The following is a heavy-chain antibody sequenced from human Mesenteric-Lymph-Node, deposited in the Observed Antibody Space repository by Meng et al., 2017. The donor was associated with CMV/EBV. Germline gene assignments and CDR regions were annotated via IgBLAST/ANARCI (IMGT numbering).Heavy chain of an antibody. Sequence: GESLKISCAASRFTFSSYSMGWVRQAPGKGLEWLSTISGSGSRTQYADSVKGRFTVPRDNSEDTLYLQMNSLRAEDTAVYYCARVNYDFWSGYYSDFDYWGQGTLVTVSS. CDR2: ISGSGSRT. CDR3: ARVNYDFWSGYYSDFDY. J-gene: IGHJ4*02. CDR1: RFTFSSYS. D-gene: IGHD3-3*01. V-gene: IGHV3-23*01.